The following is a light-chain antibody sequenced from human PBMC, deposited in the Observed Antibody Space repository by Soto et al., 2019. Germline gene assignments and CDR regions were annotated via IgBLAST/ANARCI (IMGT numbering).Light chain of an antibody. Sequence: QSVLTQPASVSGSPGQSITISCTGTSSDVGGYNYVSWYQQHPGKAPKLMIYDVSNRPSGVSNRFSGSKSGNTASLTISGLQAEDEADYYCTSYTSIIPYVFGTGTKVTAL. CDR3: TSYTSIIPYV. J-gene: IGLJ1*01. CDR1: SSDVGGYNY. CDR2: DVS. V-gene: IGLV2-14*01.